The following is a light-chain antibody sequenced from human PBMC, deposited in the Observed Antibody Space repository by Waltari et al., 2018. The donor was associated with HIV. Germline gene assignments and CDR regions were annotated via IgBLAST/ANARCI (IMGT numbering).Light chain of an antibody. CDR1: SSAVGGYNY. J-gene: IGLJ1*01. CDR2: DVS. CDR3: SSYTSSSPYA. Sequence: QSALAQPASVSGSPGQSITIPCTGTSSAVGGYNYVSWYQQHPGKAPKLMIYDVSNRPSGVSNRFSGSKSGNTASLTISGLQAEDEADYYCSSYTSSSPYAFGTGTKVTVL. V-gene: IGLV2-14*03.